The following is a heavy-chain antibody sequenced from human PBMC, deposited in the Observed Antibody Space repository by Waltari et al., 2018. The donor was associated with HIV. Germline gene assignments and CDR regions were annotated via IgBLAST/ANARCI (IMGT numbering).Heavy chain of an antibody. CDR3: ARVPGFSSGVFEY. CDR1: GGSISSYY. J-gene: IGHJ4*02. CDR2: IYSTGSA. D-gene: IGHD6-19*01. Sequence: QVQLQESGPGLVKPSETLSLTCTVSGGSISSYYWRWIRQPPENGLEWIGYIYSTGSANTPPSLKTRVNMSVDTSKNQFSLNLTSVTAADTAVYYCARVPGFSSGVFEYWGQGTLVTVSS. V-gene: IGHV4-59*13.